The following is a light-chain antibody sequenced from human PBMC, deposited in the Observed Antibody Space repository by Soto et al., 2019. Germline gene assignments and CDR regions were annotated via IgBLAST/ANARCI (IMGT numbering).Light chain of an antibody. CDR2: EVT. CDR3: GSYSSTDTPFV. Sequence: QSVLAQPSSVSGSPGQSITISCTGTSTDVGGYNYVSWYQHHSGKSPKLLIYEVTNRPSGISDRFSGSKSVNTASLTISGLQAEDASDYYCGSYSSTDTPFVFGTGPKLTVL. CDR1: STDVGGYNY. V-gene: IGLV2-14*01. J-gene: IGLJ1*01.